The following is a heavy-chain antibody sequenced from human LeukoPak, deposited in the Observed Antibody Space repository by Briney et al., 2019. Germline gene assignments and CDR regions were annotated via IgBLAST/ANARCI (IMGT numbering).Heavy chain of an antibody. J-gene: IGHJ4*02. D-gene: IGHD3-10*01. Sequence: GGSLKLSCAPSGFIFSDSTLHWVRQASGKGPEWVGRIGSKRNNYATKYADSVRGRFTISRDDSKNTAYLQMNSLKIEDTAMYYCTRGRYGSGSFDYWGQGTLVTVSS. V-gene: IGHV3-73*01. CDR3: TRGRYGSGSFDY. CDR1: GFIFSDST. CDR2: IGSKRNNYAT.